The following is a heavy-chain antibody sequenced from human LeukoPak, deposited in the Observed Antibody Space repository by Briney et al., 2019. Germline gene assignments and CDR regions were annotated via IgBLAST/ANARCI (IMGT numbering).Heavy chain of an antibody. Sequence: PVASVKVSCKASGYTFTSYAMNWVRQAPGQGLEWMGWISAYNGNTNYAQKLQGRVTMTTDTSTSTAYMELRSLRSDDTAVYYCARYYDFWSGYYSFDYWGQGTLVTVSS. D-gene: IGHD3-3*01. CDR3: ARYYDFWSGYYSFDY. CDR1: GYTFTSYA. CDR2: ISAYNGNT. V-gene: IGHV1-18*01. J-gene: IGHJ4*02.